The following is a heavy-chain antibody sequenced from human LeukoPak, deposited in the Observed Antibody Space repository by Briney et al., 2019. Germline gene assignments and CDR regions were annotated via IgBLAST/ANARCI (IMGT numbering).Heavy chain of an antibody. CDR3: ARSRRPFYYYGMHV. CDR2: IDPNSGGT. CDR1: GYILSDYY. V-gene: IGHV1-2*02. Sequence: ASVNVSCKASGYILSDYYVHWIRQAPGQGLEWMGWIDPNSGGTHHAPNFQGRATMTRDSAISTVYLDLRRLTSDDTAIYYCARSRRPFYYYGMHVWGLGTSVTVSS. J-gene: IGHJ6*02.